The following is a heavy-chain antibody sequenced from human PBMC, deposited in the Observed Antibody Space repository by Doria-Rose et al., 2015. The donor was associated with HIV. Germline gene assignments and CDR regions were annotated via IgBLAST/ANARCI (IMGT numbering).Heavy chain of an antibody. CDR3: ARVQIAAREEGFDP. J-gene: IGHJ5*02. CDR2: IIPILDIA. V-gene: IGHV1-69*04. Sequence: VQLVQSGAEVRKPGSSVKVSCKASGGTFSSYAISWVRQAPGQGLEWMGKIIPILDIANYAQKFQGRVTITADESTSTAYMELSSLRSEDTAVYYCARVQIAAREEGFDPWGQGTLVTVSS. D-gene: IGHD6-6*01. CDR1: GGTFSSYA.